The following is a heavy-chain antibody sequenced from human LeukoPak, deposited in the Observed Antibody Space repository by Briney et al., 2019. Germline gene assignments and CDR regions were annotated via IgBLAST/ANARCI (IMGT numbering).Heavy chain of an antibody. Sequence: PSETLSLTCTVSGGSFSSSSYYWGWIRQPPGEGLEWIGSIYYSGSTYYNPSLKSRVTISVDTSKNQFSLKMSSVTAADTAVYYCARGDIVPDYWGQGTLVTVSS. CDR2: IYYSGST. CDR3: ARGDIVPDY. J-gene: IGHJ4*02. D-gene: IGHD2-15*01. CDR1: GGSFSSSSYY. V-gene: IGHV4-39*01.